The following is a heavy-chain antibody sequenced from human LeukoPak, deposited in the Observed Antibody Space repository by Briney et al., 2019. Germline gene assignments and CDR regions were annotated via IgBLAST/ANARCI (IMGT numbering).Heavy chain of an antibody. CDR2: ISTSSAYI. J-gene: IGHJ5*02. CDR3: ARDLWFWAGHPQDVLVGDDH. D-gene: IGHD3/OR15-3a*01. V-gene: IGHV3-21*01. Sequence: GGSLRLSCAASGFTFSSYSMSCGRQAPGKGLWWGSSISTSSAYISYADSVQGRFTISRDNAKNSLYLQMSSLRAEDTAIYYCARDLWFWAGHPQDVLVGDDHWGQGTLVTVSS. CDR1: GFTFSSYS.